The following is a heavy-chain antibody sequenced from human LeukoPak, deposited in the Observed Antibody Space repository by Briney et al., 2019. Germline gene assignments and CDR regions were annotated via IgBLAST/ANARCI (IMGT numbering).Heavy chain of an antibody. Sequence: GGSLRLSCAASGFSFSSSWMLWVRQTPGKGVVWLSRISPDGSSTSYADSVKGRFTVSRDIARNTLSLQMNSLRAEDSAVYYCARLQGITPQPMTEGFDIWGQGTMVTVSS. CDR2: ISPDGSST. D-gene: IGHD3-16*01. CDR1: GFSFSSSW. CDR3: ARLQGITPQPMTEGFDI. J-gene: IGHJ3*02. V-gene: IGHV3-74*01.